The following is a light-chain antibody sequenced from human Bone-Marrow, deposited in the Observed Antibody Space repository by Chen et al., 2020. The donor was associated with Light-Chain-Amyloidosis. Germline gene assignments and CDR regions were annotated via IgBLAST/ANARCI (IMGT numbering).Light chain of an antibody. CDR2: LGS. J-gene: IGKJ2*01. CDR3: MHSLQTPYT. Sequence: DIVMTQSPLSLPVTPGEPASISCRSRQSLLHSNGYNYLDWYLQKPGQSPQLLIYLGSHRASGVPDRLSWSGSGTDFTLQNSRVEAEDIGVYDCMHSLQTPYTFGQGTKLQIQ. V-gene: IGKV2-28*01. CDR1: QSLLHSNGYNY.